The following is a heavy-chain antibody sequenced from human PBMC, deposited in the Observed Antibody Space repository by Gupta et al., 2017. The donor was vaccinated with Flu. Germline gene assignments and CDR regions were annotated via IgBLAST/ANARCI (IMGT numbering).Heavy chain of an antibody. D-gene: IGHD2-21*02. CDR3: ARDGHIVVVTATRFDY. CDR2: INHSGST. V-gene: IGHV4-34*01. CDR1: GGSFSGYY. J-gene: IGHJ4*02. Sequence: QVHLQQWGAGLLKPSETLSLTCAVYGGSFSGYYWTWIRQPPGKGLEWIGEINHSGSTNYNPSLKSRVTISVDTSKNQFSLKLSSVTAADTAVYYCARDGHIVVVTATRFDYWGQGTLVTVSS.